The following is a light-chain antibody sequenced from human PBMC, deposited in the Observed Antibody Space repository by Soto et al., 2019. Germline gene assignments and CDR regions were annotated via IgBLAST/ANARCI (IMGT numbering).Light chain of an antibody. CDR1: SSDVGGYNY. V-gene: IGLV2-14*01. CDR2: EVS. CDR3: SSDTSSSTLV. J-gene: IGLJ1*01. Sequence: QSALTQPASVSGSPGQSITISCTGTSSDVGGYNYVSWYQQHPGKAPKLMIYEVSNRPAGVSNRFSGSKSSNTASLTISGLQAEDEDDYYGSSDTSSSTLVFGTGTKVTVL.